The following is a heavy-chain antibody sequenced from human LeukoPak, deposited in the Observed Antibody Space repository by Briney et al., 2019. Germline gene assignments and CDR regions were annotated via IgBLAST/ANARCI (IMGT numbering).Heavy chain of an antibody. CDR3: ARRGGSRFFEY. CDR2: MYYSGDT. D-gene: IGHD2-15*01. J-gene: IGHJ4*02. Sequence: SETLSLTCTVSGGSIGSSSYFWGWIRQPPGKGLEWIGTMYYSGDTYYNPSLKSRVSISVDTSKNHFSLRLSPVTAADTAVYYCARRGGSRFFEYWGQGILVTVSS. CDR1: GGSIGSSSYF. V-gene: IGHV4-39*02.